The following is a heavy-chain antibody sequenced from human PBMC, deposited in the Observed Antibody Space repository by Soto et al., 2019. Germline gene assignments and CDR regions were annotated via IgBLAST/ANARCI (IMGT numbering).Heavy chain of an antibody. V-gene: IGHV3-23*01. J-gene: IGHJ4*02. CDR3: AKAHPTLDDNYYDSSGYHEDFDY. CDR1: GFTFSSYA. Sequence: GGSLRLSCAASGFTFSSYAMSWVRQAPGKGLEWVSAISGSGGSTYYTDSVKGRFTISRDNSKNTLYLQMNSLRAEDTAVYYCAKAHPTLDDNYYDSSGYHEDFDYWGQGTLVTVSS. D-gene: IGHD3-22*01. CDR2: ISGSGGST.